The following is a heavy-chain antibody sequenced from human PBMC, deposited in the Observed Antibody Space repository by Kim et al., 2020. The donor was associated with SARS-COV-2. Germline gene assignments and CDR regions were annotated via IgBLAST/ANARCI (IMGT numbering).Heavy chain of an antibody. D-gene: IGHD2-15*01. CDR3: AGLHPILRPYCSGGSCYSYYFDY. CDR2: IYYSGST. J-gene: IGHJ4*02. Sequence: SETLSLTCTVSGGSISSSSYYWGWIRQPPGKGLEWIGSIYYSGSTYYNPSLKSRVTISVDTSKNQFSLKLSSVTAADTAVYYCAGLHPILRPYCSGGSCYSYYFDYWGQGTLVTVSS. CDR1: GGSISSSSYY. V-gene: IGHV4-39*01.